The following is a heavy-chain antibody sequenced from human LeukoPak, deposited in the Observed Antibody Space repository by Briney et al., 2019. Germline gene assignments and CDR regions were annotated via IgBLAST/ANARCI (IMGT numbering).Heavy chain of an antibody. CDR3: AREFSNYDILTGYYPGLDY. V-gene: IGHV3-30-3*01. CDR1: GFTFSSYA. Sequence: GGSLRLSCAASGFTFSSYAMHWVRQAPGKGLEWVAVISYDGSNKYYADSVKGRFTISRDNSKNTLYLQMNSLRAEDTAVYYCAREFSNYDILTGYYPGLDYWGQGTLVTVSS. D-gene: IGHD3-9*01. J-gene: IGHJ4*02. CDR2: ISYDGSNK.